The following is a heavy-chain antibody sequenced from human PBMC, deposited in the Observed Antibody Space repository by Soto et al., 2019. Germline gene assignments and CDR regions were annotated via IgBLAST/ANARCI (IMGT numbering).Heavy chain of an antibody. CDR3: AKPKGTSTRYFDV. D-gene: IGHD3-10*01. Sequence: EVQLLESGGALVQPGGSLRLSFAASGFTFSSYAMTWVRQAPGKGLEWVSTITAGGGSTDYADSVKGRFTISRDNSNNTLYLQMNSLRDEDTAVYSCAKPKGTSTRYFDVWGRGTLVTVSS. J-gene: IGHJ2*01. CDR1: GFTFSSYA. V-gene: IGHV3-23*01. CDR2: ITAGGGST.